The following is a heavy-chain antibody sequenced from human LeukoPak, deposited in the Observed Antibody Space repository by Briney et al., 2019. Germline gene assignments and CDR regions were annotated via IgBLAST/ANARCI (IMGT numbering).Heavy chain of an antibody. D-gene: IGHD3-22*01. Sequence: ESGGSLRLSCAASGFTFSTYWMHWVRQAPGKGLVWVSRINSDGSSTRYADSVKGRFTISRDNAKNTLYLQMNSLRAEDTAVYYCASIRVSSGYSEFRYWGQGTLVTVSS. CDR3: ASIRVSSGYSEFRY. CDR1: GFTFSTYW. J-gene: IGHJ4*02. CDR2: INSDGSST. V-gene: IGHV3-74*01.